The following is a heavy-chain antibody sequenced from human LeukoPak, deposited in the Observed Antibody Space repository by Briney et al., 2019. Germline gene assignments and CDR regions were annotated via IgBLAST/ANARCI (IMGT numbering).Heavy chain of an antibody. V-gene: IGHV1-69*13. Sequence: SVKVSCKASGGTFSSYAISWVRQAPGQGLEWMGGIIPILGTANYAQKFQGRVTITADESTSTAYMELSSLRSEDTAVYYCARKRARHDFWSGYYYYFDYWGQGTLVTVSS. J-gene: IGHJ4*02. CDR1: GGTFSSYA. CDR3: ARKRARHDFWSGYYYYFDY. D-gene: IGHD3-3*01. CDR2: IIPILGTA.